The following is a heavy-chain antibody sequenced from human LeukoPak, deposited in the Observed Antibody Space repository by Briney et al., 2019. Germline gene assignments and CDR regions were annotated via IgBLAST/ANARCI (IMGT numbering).Heavy chain of an antibody. Sequence: GGSLRLSCAASGFTFTNYAMSWVRQAPGKGLEWVSTISRSGGSAYYADSVKGRFSISRDNSSDTLYLQLNSLRAEDTALYYCAKAASGYDIRSHFDYWGQGTLVTVSS. CDR3: AKAASGYDIRSHFDY. D-gene: IGHD5-12*01. J-gene: IGHJ4*02. CDR1: GFTFTNYA. V-gene: IGHV3-23*01. CDR2: ISRSGGSA.